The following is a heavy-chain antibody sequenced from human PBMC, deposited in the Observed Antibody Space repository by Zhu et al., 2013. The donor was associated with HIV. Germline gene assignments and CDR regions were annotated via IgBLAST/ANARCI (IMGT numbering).Heavy chain of an antibody. V-gene: IGHV1-46*01. CDR2: INPSGDTT. J-gene: IGHJ4*02. D-gene: IGHD4-17*01. Sequence: QVQLVQSGAEVKKPGASVKVSCKASGYTFTGYYMHWVRQAPGQGLEWMGVINPSGDTTSYAQKFQDRLTVTRDTSTSTLYMELSSLTSEDTAVYYCASITVTSYYWGQGTLVTVSS. CDR1: GYTFTGYY. CDR3: ASITVTSYY.